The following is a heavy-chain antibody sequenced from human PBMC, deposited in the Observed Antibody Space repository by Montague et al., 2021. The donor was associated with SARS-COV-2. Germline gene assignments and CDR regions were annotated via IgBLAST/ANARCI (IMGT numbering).Heavy chain of an antibody. J-gene: IGHJ6*02. CDR2: IYSSGST. V-gene: IGHV4-61*02. CDR3: ARDYGDYSYYYGLGV. CDR1: GGSIRSGSYY. D-gene: IGHD4-17*01. Sequence: TLSLTCTVSGGSIRSGSYYWSWIRQPAGKGLEWIGRIYSSGSTNYNPSLKSRVTMSVDTAENQFSLKVSSVTAADTAVYYCARDYGDYSYYYGLGVWGQGTTVTVSS.